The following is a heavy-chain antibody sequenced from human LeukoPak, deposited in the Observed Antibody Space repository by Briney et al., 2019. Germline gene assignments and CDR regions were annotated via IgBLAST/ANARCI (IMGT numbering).Heavy chain of an antibody. CDR3: ARDTEGYGDYGWFDP. CDR2: IYSGGGT. D-gene: IGHD4-17*01. Sequence: GGSLRLSGAASGFTVSSKCMSWVRQAPGKGLEWVSVIYSGGGTYYADSVTGRFTISRDNSKNTLYLQMNSLRAEDTAVYYCARDTEGYGDYGWFDPWGQGTLVTVSS. J-gene: IGHJ5*02. V-gene: IGHV3-53*01. CDR1: GFTVSSKC.